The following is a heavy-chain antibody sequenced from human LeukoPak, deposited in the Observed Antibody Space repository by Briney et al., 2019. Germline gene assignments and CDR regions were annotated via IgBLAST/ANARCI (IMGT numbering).Heavy chain of an antibody. CDR2: ISGSGGST. J-gene: IGHJ4*02. CDR1: GFTFSSYA. V-gene: IGHV3-23*01. CDR3: ARDNYYDSSGLGY. D-gene: IGHD3-22*01. Sequence: GGSLRLSCAASGFTFSSYAMSWVRQAPGKGLEWVSAISGSGGSTYYADSVKGWFTISRDNSKNTLYLQMNSLRAEDTAVYYCARDNYYDSSGLGYWGQGTLVTVSS.